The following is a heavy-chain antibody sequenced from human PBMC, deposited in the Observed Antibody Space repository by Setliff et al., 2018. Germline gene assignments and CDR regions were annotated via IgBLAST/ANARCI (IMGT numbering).Heavy chain of an antibody. D-gene: IGHD3-3*01. Sequence: SETLSLTCTVSGDSISSGSYYWTWIRQPAGKGLEWIGSIYHSGSTNYNPSLKSRVTISVDTSKNQFSLKLSSVTAADTAVYYWARVDNFWSGPIDYWGQGTLGTVSS. CDR3: ARVDNFWSGPIDY. CDR2: IYHSGST. V-gene: IGHV4-39*07. CDR1: GDSISSGSYY. J-gene: IGHJ4*02.